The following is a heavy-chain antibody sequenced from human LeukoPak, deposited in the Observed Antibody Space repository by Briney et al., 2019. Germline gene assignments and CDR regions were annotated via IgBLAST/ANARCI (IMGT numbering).Heavy chain of an antibody. CDR3: ARHGYCSGGSCSTGLGDWFDP. J-gene: IGHJ5*02. V-gene: IGHV4-39*01. CDR2: IYYSGST. CDR1: SGSISTSNYY. D-gene: IGHD2-15*01. Sequence: SETLSLTCTVSSGSISTSNYYWGWVRQPPGKGLEWIGSIYYSGSTYYNPSLKSRVTISVDTSKNQFSLKLSSVTAADTAVYYCARHGYCSGGSCSTGLGDWFDPWGQGTLVTVSS.